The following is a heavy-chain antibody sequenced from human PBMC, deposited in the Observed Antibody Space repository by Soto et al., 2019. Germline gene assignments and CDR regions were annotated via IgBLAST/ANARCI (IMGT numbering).Heavy chain of an antibody. CDR1: EFTFSVYS. J-gene: IGHJ6*02. Sequence: DVQLEESGGGLVKPGGSLRLSCVASEFTFSVYSMNWVRQAPGKGLEWVSSISSGSSYIYYADSVKGRFTISRDNDKSSLFLHMNSLRVDDTAVYSYTRDRVKIRGGYYHYYGMDVWGQGTTVTVSS. CDR2: ISSGSSYI. CDR3: TRDRVKIRGGYYHYYGMDV. V-gene: IGHV3-21*02. D-gene: IGHD3-10*01.